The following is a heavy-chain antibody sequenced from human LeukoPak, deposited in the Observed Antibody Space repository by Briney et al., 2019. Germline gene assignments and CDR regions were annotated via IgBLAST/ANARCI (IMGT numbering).Heavy chain of an antibody. CDR2: INHSGST. J-gene: IGHJ6*03. V-gene: IGHV4-34*01. D-gene: IGHD2-21*01. CDR1: VGSFSGYY. Sequence: SETLSLTCAVYVGSFSGYYWGWIRQPPGKGLEWIGEINHSGSTNYNPSLKRRVTISVDTSKNQFSLKLSSVTAADTAVYYCARGPRIASRLYYYMDVWGKGTTVTVSS. CDR3: ARGPRIASRLYYYMDV.